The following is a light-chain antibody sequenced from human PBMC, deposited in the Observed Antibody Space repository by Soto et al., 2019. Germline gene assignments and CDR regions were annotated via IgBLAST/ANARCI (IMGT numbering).Light chain of an antibody. CDR3: SSYTSNYTYV. CDR1: SSDVGGYNF. Sequence: QSVLTQPASVSGSPGQSVTISCAETSSDVGGYNFVSWYQQHPGKAPQLMIYDVSSRPSGVSNRFSGSKSGNTASLTISGLQAEDEADYYCSSYTSNYTYVFGTGTKVTVL. J-gene: IGLJ1*01. CDR2: DVS. V-gene: IGLV2-14*03.